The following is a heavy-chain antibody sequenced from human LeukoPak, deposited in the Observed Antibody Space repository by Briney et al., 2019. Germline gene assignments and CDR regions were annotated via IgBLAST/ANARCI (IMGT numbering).Heavy chain of an antibody. J-gene: IGHJ4*02. Sequence: PGGSLRLSCAASGFTFCDYYMSWIRRAPGKGLEWVSYISSSSSYTNYADSVKGRFTISRDNAKNTLYLQVNSLRAEDTAVYYCAKGGKWDVTPFDYWGQGTLVTVSS. CDR2: ISSSSSYT. CDR3: AKGGKWDVTPFDY. CDR1: GFTFCDYY. D-gene: IGHD1-26*01. V-gene: IGHV3-11*05.